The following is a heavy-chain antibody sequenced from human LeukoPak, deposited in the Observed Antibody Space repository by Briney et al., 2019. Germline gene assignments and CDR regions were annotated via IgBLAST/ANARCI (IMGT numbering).Heavy chain of an antibody. CDR1: GFTFSDYY. J-gene: IGHJ6*02. V-gene: IGHV3-11*01. Sequence: GGSLRLSYAASGFTFSDYYMSWIRQAPGKGLEWVSYISSSGSTIYYADSVKGRFTISRDNAKNSLYLQMNSLRAEDTAVYYCATPERGSGSYYYYYGMDVWDQGTTVTVSS. D-gene: IGHD3-10*01. CDR3: ATPERGSGSYYYYYGMDV. CDR2: ISSSGSTI.